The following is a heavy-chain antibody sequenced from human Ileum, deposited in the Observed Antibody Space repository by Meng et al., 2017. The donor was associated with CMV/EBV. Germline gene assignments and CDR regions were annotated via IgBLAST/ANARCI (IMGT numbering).Heavy chain of an antibody. Sequence: QVHLQESGTGLVEPSKTLYLTCTVAGHSISSTNFFWTWIRQAPGKGLEWIGYISYSGHIDYNPSLKTRVTLSVDRSRNQVSLKLTSVTAADTAVYYCARASPQRRFLSYWGQGTLVTVSS. V-gene: IGHV4-30-4*08. CDR3: ARASPQRRFLSY. CDR2: ISYSGHI. D-gene: IGHD3-3*01. CDR1: GHSISSTNFF. J-gene: IGHJ4*02.